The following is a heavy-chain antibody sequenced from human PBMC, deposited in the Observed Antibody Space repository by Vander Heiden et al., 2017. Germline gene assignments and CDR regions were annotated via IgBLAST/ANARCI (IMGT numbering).Heavy chain of an antibody. CDR1: GFTFSNAW. Sequence: EVQLVESGGGLVKPGGSLRRSCAASGFTFSNAWMNWVRQAPGKGLEWVGRIKSKTDGGTTDYAAPVKGRFTISRDDSKNTLYLQMNSLKTEDTAVYYCTTAVCTNGVCYDYWGQGTLVTVSS. CDR2: IKSKTDGGTT. V-gene: IGHV3-15*07. J-gene: IGHJ4*02. CDR3: TTAVCTNGVCYDY. D-gene: IGHD2-8*01.